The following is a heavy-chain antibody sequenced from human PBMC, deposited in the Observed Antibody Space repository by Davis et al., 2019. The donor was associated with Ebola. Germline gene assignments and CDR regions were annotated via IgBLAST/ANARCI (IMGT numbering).Heavy chain of an antibody. D-gene: IGHD3-10*01. V-gene: IGHV3-23*01. Sequence: GESLKISCAASGFTFSSYAMSWVRQAPGKGLEWVSAISGSGGSTYYADSVKGRFTISRDNAKNSLYLQMNSLRAEDTAVYYCARELTWFGELLRGAFDIWGQGTMVTVSS. CDR1: GFTFSSYA. CDR2: ISGSGGST. CDR3: ARELTWFGELLRGAFDI. J-gene: IGHJ3*02.